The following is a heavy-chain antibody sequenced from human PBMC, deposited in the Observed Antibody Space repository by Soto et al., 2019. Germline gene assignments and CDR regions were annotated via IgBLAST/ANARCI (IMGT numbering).Heavy chain of an antibody. D-gene: IGHD2-2*01. Sequence: QVQLVESGGGVVQPGRSLRLSCAASGFSFSSYAMYWVRQAPGKGLEWVAVLSYDGTKKYNADSVRGRFTLHRDNSKNTLYLQMNSLRAEDTAVYYCARDGGVVAPTALTDYYYYGMDVWGQGTTVTVSS. CDR3: ARDGGVVAPTALTDYYYYGMDV. J-gene: IGHJ6*02. CDR1: GFSFSSYA. V-gene: IGHV3-30-3*01. CDR2: LSYDGTKK.